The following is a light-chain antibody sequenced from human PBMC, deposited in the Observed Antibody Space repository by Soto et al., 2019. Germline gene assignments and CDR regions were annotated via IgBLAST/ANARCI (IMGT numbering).Light chain of an antibody. CDR1: SSDVGGYNY. J-gene: IGLJ2*01. CDR3: SSYAGSNNLV. V-gene: IGLV2-8*01. Sequence: QSALTQPPSASGSPGQSVTISCTGTSSDVGGYNYVSWYLQHPGKAPKLMIYEVSNRPSGVPDRFSGSKSGNTASLTVSRLQAEDEADYYCSSYAGSNNLVFGGGTKLTVL. CDR2: EVS.